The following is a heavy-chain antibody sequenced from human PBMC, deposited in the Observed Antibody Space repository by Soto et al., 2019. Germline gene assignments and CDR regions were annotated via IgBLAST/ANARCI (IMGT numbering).Heavy chain of an antibody. CDR1: GYTFTAFP. D-gene: IGHD7-27*01. CDR2: INTANGDT. V-gene: IGHV1-3*04. J-gene: IGHJ3*02. Sequence: QVQLVQSGAEVKKPGASVKLSCEASGYTFTAFPIHWVRQAPGRSPEWMGWINTANGDTKYSQKFQGRVTITADESTSTAYMELSSLRSEDTAVYYCARGGTGNDAFDIWGQGTMVTVSS. CDR3: ARGGTGNDAFDI.